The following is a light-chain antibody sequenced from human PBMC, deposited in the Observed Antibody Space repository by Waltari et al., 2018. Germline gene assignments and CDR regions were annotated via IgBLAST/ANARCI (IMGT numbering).Light chain of an antibody. CDR1: QSITNW. Sequence: DIQMTQSPSTLSASVGGRVTITCRASQSITNWLAWYQQRPGQAPKLLIFRASLLERGVPSRFSGSGHGTEFTLTISGLQPDDFGTYYCQQYDSYEYTFGQGTYLDIK. J-gene: IGKJ2*01. CDR2: RAS. CDR3: QQYDSYEYT. V-gene: IGKV1-5*03.